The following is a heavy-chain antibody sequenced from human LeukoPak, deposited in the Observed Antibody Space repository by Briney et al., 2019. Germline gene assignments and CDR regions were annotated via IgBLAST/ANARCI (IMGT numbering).Heavy chain of an antibody. Sequence: ASVKVSCKASGYTFTGYYMHWVRQATGQGLEWMAWMNPNSGNTDTAQKFLGRVTITRNTSISTAYMELSSLRSEDTAVYYCARGGTSNWFDPWGQGTLVTVSS. D-gene: IGHD1-1*01. CDR1: GYTFTGYY. CDR2: MNPNSGNT. J-gene: IGHJ5*02. CDR3: ARGGTSNWFDP. V-gene: IGHV1-8*02.